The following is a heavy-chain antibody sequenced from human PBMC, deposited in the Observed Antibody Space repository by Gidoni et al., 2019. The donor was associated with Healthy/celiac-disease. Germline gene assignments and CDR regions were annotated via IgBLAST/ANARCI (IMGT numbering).Heavy chain of an antibody. D-gene: IGHD6-19*01. Sequence: QVQLQQWGAGLLKPTETLSLTCAVYGGSFSGYYWSWIRQPPGKGLEWIGEINHSGSTNYNPSLKSRVTISVDTSKNQFSLKLSSVTAADTAVYYCARGGGWYYFDYWGQGTLVTVSS. CDR1: GGSFSGYY. V-gene: IGHV4-34*01. J-gene: IGHJ4*02. CDR3: ARGGGWYYFDY. CDR2: INHSGST.